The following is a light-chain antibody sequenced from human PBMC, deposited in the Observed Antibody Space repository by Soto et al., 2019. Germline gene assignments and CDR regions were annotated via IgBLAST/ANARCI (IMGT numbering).Light chain of an antibody. CDR1: DKDVGGYNY. V-gene: IGLV2-14*01. CDR3: SSYTIRSTLV. J-gene: IGLJ1*01. Sequence: QSVLTQPASVSGSPGQSITFSCTGSDKDVGGYNYVSWYQHHPGKGPKLIIFEVGKRPSGVSDRFSGSKSGNTASLTISGLQADDEADYYCSSYTIRSTLVFGAGTKVTVL. CDR2: EVG.